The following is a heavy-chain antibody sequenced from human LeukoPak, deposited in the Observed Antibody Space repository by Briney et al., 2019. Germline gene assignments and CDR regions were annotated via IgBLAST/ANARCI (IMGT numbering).Heavy chain of an antibody. Sequence: PGGSLRLSCAASGFTFSSYAMNWVRQAPGKGLEWVSSISGRSADIYYADSVKGRFTISRDNAKNSVFLQMNNLRVEDTAIYYCARRGYHDSSGYDYWGQGTPVTISS. J-gene: IGHJ4*02. CDR1: GFTFSSYA. CDR2: ISGRSADI. D-gene: IGHD3-22*01. CDR3: ARRGYHDSSGYDY. V-gene: IGHV3-21*06.